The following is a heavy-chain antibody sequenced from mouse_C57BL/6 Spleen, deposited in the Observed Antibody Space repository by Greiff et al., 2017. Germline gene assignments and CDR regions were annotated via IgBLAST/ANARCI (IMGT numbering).Heavy chain of an antibody. CDR2: ISDGGSYT. CDR3: ARGEAGTSSWYFDV. CDR1: GFTFSSYA. D-gene: IGHD4-1*01. J-gene: IGHJ1*03. V-gene: IGHV5-4*01. Sequence: EVQVVESGGGLVKPGGSLKLSCAASGFTFSSYAMSWVRQTPEKRLEWVATISDGGSYTYYPDNVKGRFTISRDNAKNNLYLQMSHQKSEDTAMYYWARGEAGTSSWYFDVWGTGTTVTVST.